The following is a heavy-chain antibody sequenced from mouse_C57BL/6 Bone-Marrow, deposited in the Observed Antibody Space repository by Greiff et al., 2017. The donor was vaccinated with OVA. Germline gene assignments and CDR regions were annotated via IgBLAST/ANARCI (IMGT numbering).Heavy chain of an antibody. J-gene: IGHJ2*01. CDR1: GYTFTDYE. Sequence: VQLQQSGAELVRPGASVTLSCKASGYTFTDYEMHWVKQTPVHGLEWIGAIDPETGGTAYNQKFKGKAILTADKSSSTAYMELRSLTSEDSAVYYCKGYDGYFLSDYWGQGTTLTVSS. V-gene: IGHV1-15*01. CDR2: IDPETGGT. CDR3: KGYDGYFLSDY. D-gene: IGHD2-3*01.